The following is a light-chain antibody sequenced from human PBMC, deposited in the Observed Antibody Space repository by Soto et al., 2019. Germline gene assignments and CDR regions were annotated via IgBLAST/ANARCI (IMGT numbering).Light chain of an antibody. Sequence: DIQMTQSPSTLSASVGDRVTITCRASQTISNWLAWYQVKPGKAPKRLIYDASNLQSGVPSRFSGSGSGTEFTLTISSLQPEDFATYSCLQHYSYPWTFGQGTKVDIK. J-gene: IGKJ1*01. V-gene: IGKV1-5*01. CDR3: LQHYSYPWT. CDR2: DAS. CDR1: QTISNW.